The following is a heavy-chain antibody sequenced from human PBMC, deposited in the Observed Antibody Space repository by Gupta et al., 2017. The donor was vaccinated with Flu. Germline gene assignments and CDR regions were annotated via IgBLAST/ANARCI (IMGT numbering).Heavy chain of an antibody. CDR3: AKSPVTMLVLVAYFDS. Sequence: QVQLVQSGAEVKKPGSSVKVSCKASGGTFNNCAFSWVRHAPGQGLEWMGGIVPIFGVANYAQKFRGRVTITADKSTSTAYMELSSLRSDDTAVYYCAKSPVTMLVLVAYFDSWGQGTLVTVSS. D-gene: IGHD3-22*01. J-gene: IGHJ4*02. CDR1: GGTFNNCA. V-gene: IGHV1-69*17. CDR2: IVPIFGVA.